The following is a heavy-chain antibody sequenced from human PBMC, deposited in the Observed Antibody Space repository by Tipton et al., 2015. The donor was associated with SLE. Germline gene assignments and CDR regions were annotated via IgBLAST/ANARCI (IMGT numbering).Heavy chain of an antibody. J-gene: IGHJ4*02. CDR2: IRYDGSNK. V-gene: IGHV3-30*02. Sequence: SLRLSCAASGFTFSSYGMHWVRQAPGKGLEWVAFIRYDGSNKYYADSVKGRFTISRDNSRNTLYLQMNSLRAEVTAVYYCARDLVRGVSGGYWGQGTLVTVSS. CDR1: GFTFSSYG. CDR3: ARDLVRGVSGGY. D-gene: IGHD3-10*01.